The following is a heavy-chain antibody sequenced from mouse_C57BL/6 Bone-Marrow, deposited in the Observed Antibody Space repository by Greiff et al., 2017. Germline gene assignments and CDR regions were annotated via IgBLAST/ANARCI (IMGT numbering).Heavy chain of an antibody. D-gene: IGHD1-1*01. CDR2: IDPSDSYT. CDR1: GYTFTSYW. J-gene: IGHJ1*03. CDR3: ARSPYGSGHWYFDV. Sequence: QVQLQQPGAELVRPGTSVKLSCKASGYTFTSYWMHWVKQRPGQGLEWIGVIDPSDSYTNYNQKFKGKATLTVDTSSSTAYMQLSSLPSEDSAVYYCARSPYGSGHWYFDVWGTGTTVTVSS. V-gene: IGHV1-59*01.